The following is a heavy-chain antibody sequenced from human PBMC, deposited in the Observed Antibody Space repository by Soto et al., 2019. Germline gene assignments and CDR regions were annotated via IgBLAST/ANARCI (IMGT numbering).Heavy chain of an antibody. CDR2: ITGSAGNT. CDR3: AKVPLSLRFYDY. V-gene: IGHV3-23*01. CDR1: GFTFSNYA. D-gene: IGHD4-17*01. J-gene: IGHJ4*02. Sequence: EVQLLESGGGLVQPGGSLRLSCAASGFTFSNYAMHWVRQAPGKGLEWVSGITGSAGNTYYADSVKGRFTISRDNSKNTLYLQTNSLRAEDTAIYYCAKVPLSLRFYDYWGQGTLVTVSS.